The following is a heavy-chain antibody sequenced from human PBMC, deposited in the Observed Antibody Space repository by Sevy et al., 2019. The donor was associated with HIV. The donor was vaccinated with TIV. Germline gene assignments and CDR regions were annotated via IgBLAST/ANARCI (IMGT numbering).Heavy chain of an antibody. J-gene: IGHJ4*02. D-gene: IGHD2-15*01. CDR3: ARGRIVVVVAAPQVYFDY. CDR2: IYYSGST. CDR1: GGSISSYY. Sequence: SETLSLTCTVSGGSISSYYWSWIRQPPGKGLEWIGYIYYSGSTNYNPSLKSRVTISVDTSKNQFSLKLSSVTAADTAVYYCARGRIVVVVAAPQVYFDYWGQGTLVTVSS. V-gene: IGHV4-59*01.